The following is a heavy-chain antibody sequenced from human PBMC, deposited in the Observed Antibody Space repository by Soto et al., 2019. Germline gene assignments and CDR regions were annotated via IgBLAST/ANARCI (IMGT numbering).Heavy chain of an antibody. CDR2: VNPSGGHT. Sequence: QVQLVQSGAEVKKPGTSVKVSCKASGDTFTDYYIHWVRQAPGQGLEWMGTVNPSGGHTTYAQHFLGRMTMTRDTSTSTLYMELTSLTSEDTAVYYCARGGHVVVVTAALDFWGQGTLVTVAS. D-gene: IGHD2-21*02. CDR1: GDTFTDYY. V-gene: IGHV1-46*01. CDR3: ARGGHVVVVTAALDF. J-gene: IGHJ4*02.